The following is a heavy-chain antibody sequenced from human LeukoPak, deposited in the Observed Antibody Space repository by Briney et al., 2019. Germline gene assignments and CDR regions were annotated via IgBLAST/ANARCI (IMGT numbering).Heavy chain of an antibody. V-gene: IGHV1-46*01. D-gene: IGHD6-19*01. CDR1: GYTLTELS. Sequence: ASVKVSCKVSGYTLTELSMHWVRQAPGQGLEWMGIINPSGGSTSYAQKFQGRVTMTRDTSTSTVYMELSSLRSEDTAVYYCARGAPYSSGGGGYNWFDPWGQGTLVTVSS. CDR2: INPSGGST. CDR3: ARGAPYSSGGGGYNWFDP. J-gene: IGHJ5*02.